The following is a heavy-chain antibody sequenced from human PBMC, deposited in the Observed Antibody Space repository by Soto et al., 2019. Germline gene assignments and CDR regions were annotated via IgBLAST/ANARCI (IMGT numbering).Heavy chain of an antibody. D-gene: IGHD6-19*01. CDR3: ARVRSGWYYFDY. Sequence: GGSLRLSCAASGFNFSSYTMNWVRQAPGKGLEYISYISSGSDTIYYADSVKGRFTISRDNAMNSLYLQMNSLRDEDTAVYYCARVRSGWYYFDYWGQGTLVTVSS. J-gene: IGHJ4*02. CDR1: GFNFSSYT. V-gene: IGHV3-48*02. CDR2: ISSGSDTI.